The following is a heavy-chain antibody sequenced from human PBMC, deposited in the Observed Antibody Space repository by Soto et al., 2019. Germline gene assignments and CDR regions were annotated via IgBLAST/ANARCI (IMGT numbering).Heavy chain of an antibody. CDR2: ISGSGGST. V-gene: IGHV3-23*01. CDR3: ALSSSSSRYYYYYMDV. Sequence: GGSLRLSCAASGFTFSSYAMSWVRQAPGKGLEWVSAISGSGGSTHYADSVKGRFNISRDNSKNTLYLQMNSLRAEDTAVYYCALSSSSSRYYYYYMDVWGKGTTVTVSS. D-gene: IGHD6-6*01. J-gene: IGHJ6*03. CDR1: GFTFSSYA.